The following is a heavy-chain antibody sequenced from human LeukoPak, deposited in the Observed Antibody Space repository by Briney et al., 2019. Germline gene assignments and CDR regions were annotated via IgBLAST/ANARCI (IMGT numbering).Heavy chain of an antibody. Sequence: ASVKVSCKASGYTFNRYYSHWVRQAPGQGHEWMGGVSPNSGDTEYAQKFQGRVTMTRDTSISTAYMQLSRLKSDDTAVYYCARDRDNYYSSGSFDYWGQGTLVTVSS. V-gene: IGHV1-2*02. D-gene: IGHD3-10*01. CDR3: ARDRDNYYSSGSFDY. CDR1: GYTFNRYY. CDR2: VSPNSGDT. J-gene: IGHJ4*02.